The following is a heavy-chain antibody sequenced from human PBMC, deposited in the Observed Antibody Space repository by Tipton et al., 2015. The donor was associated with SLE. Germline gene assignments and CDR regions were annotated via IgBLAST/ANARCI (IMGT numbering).Heavy chain of an antibody. V-gene: IGHV4-34*01. J-gene: IGHJ3*02. Sequence: GLVKPSETLSLTCAVYGGSFSGYYWSWIRQSPGKGLEWIGEISHSGSTNYNPSLKSRVAISVDTSKNQFSLKLSSVTAADTAVYYCGGGWTAGSDAFDIWGQGTMVTVSS. CDR2: ISHSGST. CDR3: GGGWTAGSDAFDI. CDR1: GGSFSGYY. D-gene: IGHD1-26*01.